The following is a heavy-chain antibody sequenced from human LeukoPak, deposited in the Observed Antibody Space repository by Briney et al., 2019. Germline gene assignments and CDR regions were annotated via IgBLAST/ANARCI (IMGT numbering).Heavy chain of an antibody. CDR1: GFTFRSYA. Sequence: PGGSLRLSCAGSGFTFRSYAMHWVRQAPGKGLEWVAVISYDGSNKDYADSVKGRFTISRDNSKNTLFLQMNSLRAEDTAVYYCARGTSGYDFNSWGQGTLVTVSS. CDR2: ISYDGSNK. CDR3: ARGTSGYDFNS. V-gene: IGHV3-30-3*01. D-gene: IGHD5-12*01. J-gene: IGHJ4*02.